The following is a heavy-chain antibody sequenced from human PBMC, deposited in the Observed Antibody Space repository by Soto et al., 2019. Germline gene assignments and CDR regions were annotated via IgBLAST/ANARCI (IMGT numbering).Heavy chain of an antibody. CDR2: ISSDGSRT. V-gene: IGHV3-74*01. CDR3: VGPYSRSWWLLDY. J-gene: IGHJ4*02. D-gene: IGHD6-13*01. CDR1: GFTFGSNW. Sequence: GGSLRLSCAASGFTFGSNWMHWVRQAPGKGLAWVSRISSDGSRTSYADSVRGRFTISRDNAKNTLYLQMSSLRAEDTAVYYCVGPYSRSWWLLDYWGQGTLVTVSS.